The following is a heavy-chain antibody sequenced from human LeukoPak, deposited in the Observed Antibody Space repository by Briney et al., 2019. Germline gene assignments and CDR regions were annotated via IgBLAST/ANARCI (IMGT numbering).Heavy chain of an antibody. CDR1: GYTFTSYD. D-gene: IGHD5-18*01. J-gene: IGHJ4*02. CDR3: ARGRGLGYSYGYIPYY. CDR2: MNPNSGNT. V-gene: IGHV1-8*01. Sequence: ASVKVSCKASGYTFTSYDISWVRQATGQGLEWMGWMNPNSGNTGYAQKFQGRVTMTRNTSISTAYMELSSLRSEDTAVYYCARGRGLGYSYGYIPYYWGQGTLVTVSS.